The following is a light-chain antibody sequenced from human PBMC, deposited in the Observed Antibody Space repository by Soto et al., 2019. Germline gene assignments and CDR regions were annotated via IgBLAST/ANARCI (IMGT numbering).Light chain of an antibody. Sequence: QSALTQPASVSGSLGQSITISCTGTTRDIAGYNYISWYQQLPGKAPKLMIYQVTIRPSGISNRFSGSKSGNTASLTISGLQAEDEAVYYCTSFSSSTSLYVFGTGTKVIVL. V-gene: IGLV2-14*01. CDR1: TRDIAGYNY. CDR2: QVT. CDR3: TSFSSSTSLYV. J-gene: IGLJ1*01.